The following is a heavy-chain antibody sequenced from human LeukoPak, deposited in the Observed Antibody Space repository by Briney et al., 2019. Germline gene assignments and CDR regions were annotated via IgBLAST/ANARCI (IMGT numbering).Heavy chain of an antibody. CDR1: GFIFSDHY. V-gene: IGHV3-72*01. Sequence: GGSLRLSCAASGFIFSDHYMDWVRQAPGKGLEWVGRIRKKANSYTTEYAASVKGRFTISRDDSKNSLFLQMNSLRAEDTAVYYCAKDPRDIVVVPAAIDPVGYWGQGTLVTVSS. CDR2: IRKKANSYTT. J-gene: IGHJ4*02. CDR3: AKDPRDIVVVPAAIDPVGY. D-gene: IGHD2-2*01.